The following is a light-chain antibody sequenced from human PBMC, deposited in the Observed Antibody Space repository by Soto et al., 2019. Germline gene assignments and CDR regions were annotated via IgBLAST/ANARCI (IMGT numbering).Light chain of an antibody. CDR2: EVT. J-gene: IGLJ2*01. V-gene: IGLV2-14*01. Sequence: QSALTQPASVSGSPGQSITISCTGTSSDVGGYNYVSWYQHHPGKAPKLMIYEVTNRPSGFSNRFSGSKSGNTASLTISGLQAEDEADYYCSSYRSRSTVFGGGTKVTVL. CDR3: SSYRSRSTV. CDR1: SSDVGGYNY.